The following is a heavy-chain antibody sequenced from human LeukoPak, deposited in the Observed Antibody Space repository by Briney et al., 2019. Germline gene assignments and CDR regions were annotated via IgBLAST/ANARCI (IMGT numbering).Heavy chain of an antibody. D-gene: IGHD6-13*01. V-gene: IGHV6-1*01. CDR2: TYYRSKWYN. CDR1: GDSVSSNSAT. J-gene: IGHJ4*02. Sequence: SQTLPLTCAISGDSVSSNSATWTWIRQSPSRGLEWLGSTYYRSKWYNDYAVSMKSRITINPDTSKNQFSLQLNSVTPEDAAVYYCARGSSSNSWYFDYWGQGTLVTVSS. CDR3: ARGSSSNSWYFDY.